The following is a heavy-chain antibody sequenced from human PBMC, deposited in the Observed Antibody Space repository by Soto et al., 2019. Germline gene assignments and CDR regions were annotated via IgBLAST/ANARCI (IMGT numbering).Heavy chain of an antibody. Sequence: PGGSLRLSCAASGFTFSSYWMDGVRQAPGRALDGVADIKQDETVKYYVDSVKGRFTISRDNAKTPLNLKMDSLRAEDTAVYYWARGDYFDRRFAYWGQGTLVTVS. CDR2: IKQDETVK. J-gene: IGHJ4*02. D-gene: IGHD3-22*01. V-gene: IGHV3-7*01. CDR3: ARGDYFDRRFAY. CDR1: GFTFSSYW.